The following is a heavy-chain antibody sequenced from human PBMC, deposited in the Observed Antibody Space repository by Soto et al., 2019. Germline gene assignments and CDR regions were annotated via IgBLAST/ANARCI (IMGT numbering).Heavy chain of an antibody. D-gene: IGHD5-12*01. Sequence: EEHLVQSGGGLVQPGGSLRLSCAASGFPFSTYWMHWVRQVPGQGLVWVSRINSDGSSTIYADFVKGRFTISRDNAKNTLYLQMNSLRGDDTAIYYCAWGYQDWGQGALVTVSS. J-gene: IGHJ4*02. CDR3: AWGYQD. CDR1: GFPFSTYW. CDR2: INSDGSST. V-gene: IGHV3-74*01.